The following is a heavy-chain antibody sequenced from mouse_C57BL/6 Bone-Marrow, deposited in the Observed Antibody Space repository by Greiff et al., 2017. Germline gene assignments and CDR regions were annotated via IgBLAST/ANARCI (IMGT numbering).Heavy chain of an antibody. CDR1: GYTFTSYW. CDR3: AREITTVPRYYFDY. J-gene: IGHJ2*01. D-gene: IGHD1-1*01. V-gene: IGHV1-59*01. Sequence: QVQLQQPGAELVRPGTSVKLSCKASGYTFTSYWMHWVKQRPGQGLEWIGVIDPSDSYTNYNQKFKGKATLTVDTSSSTAYMQLSSLTSEDSAVYYCAREITTVPRYYFDYWGQGTTLTVSS. CDR2: IDPSDSYT.